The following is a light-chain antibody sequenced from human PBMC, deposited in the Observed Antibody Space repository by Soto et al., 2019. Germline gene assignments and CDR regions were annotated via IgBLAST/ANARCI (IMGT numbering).Light chain of an antibody. CDR1: SSNIGAGYD. CDR2: RNS. V-gene: IGLV1-40*01. J-gene: IGLJ2*01. Sequence: QSVLTQPPSVSGAPGQRVTISCTGSSSNIGAGYDVHWYQQLPGTAPKILIYRNSNRPSGVPDRSSGSKSGPSASLAITGLQAEDEADYYCQSYDSSLSVVFGGGTKLTV. CDR3: QSYDSSLSVV.